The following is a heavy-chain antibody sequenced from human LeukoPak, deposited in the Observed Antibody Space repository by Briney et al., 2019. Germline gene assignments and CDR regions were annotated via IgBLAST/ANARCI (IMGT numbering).Heavy chain of an antibody. V-gene: IGHV3-21*01. D-gene: IGHD6-6*01. Sequence: GGSLRLSCAASGFTFSSYSMNWVRQAPGKGLEGVSSISSSSSYIYYADSVKGRFTISRDNAKNSLYLQMNSLRAEDTAVYYCARATPYSSSFAFCCWGQGTLVTVSS. J-gene: IGHJ4*02. CDR1: GFTFSSYS. CDR2: ISSSSSYI. CDR3: ARATPYSSSFAFCC.